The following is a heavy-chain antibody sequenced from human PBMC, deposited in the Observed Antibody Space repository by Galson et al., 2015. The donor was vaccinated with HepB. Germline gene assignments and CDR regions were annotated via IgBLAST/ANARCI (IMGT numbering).Heavy chain of an antibody. CDR3: ARDPTYDFWSGPLGY. J-gene: IGHJ4*02. CDR2: INAGNGNT. D-gene: IGHD3-3*01. CDR1: GYTFTSYA. V-gene: IGHV1-3*01. Sequence: SVKVSCKASGYTFTSYAMHWVRQAPGQRLEWMGWINAGNGNTKYSQKFQGRVTITRDTSASTAYMELSSLRSEDTAVYYCARDPTYDFWSGPLGYWGQGTLVTVSS.